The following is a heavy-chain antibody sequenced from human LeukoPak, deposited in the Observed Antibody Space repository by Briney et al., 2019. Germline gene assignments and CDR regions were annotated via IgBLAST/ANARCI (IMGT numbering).Heavy chain of an antibody. V-gene: IGHV3-7*01. J-gene: IGHJ4*02. CDR3: TKDAAVLTSGIAASSHEF. Sequence: GGSLRLSCAASGFTFSSYWMNWVRQAPGKGLEWVANINQDGSEKYCVDFVKGRFTISRDNAKNSLYLQMNSLRAEDTAVYYCTKDAAVLTSGIAASSHEFWGQGTLVTVSS. CDR1: GFTFSSYW. D-gene: IGHD6-13*01. CDR2: INQDGSEK.